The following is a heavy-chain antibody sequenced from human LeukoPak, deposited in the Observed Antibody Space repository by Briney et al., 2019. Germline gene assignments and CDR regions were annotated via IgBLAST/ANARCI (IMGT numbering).Heavy chain of an antibody. CDR3: ARVFNSSSWYLSYYMDV. D-gene: IGHD6-13*01. V-gene: IGHV1-18*01. J-gene: IGHJ6*03. CDR1: GYTFTSYG. CDR2: ISAYNGNT. Sequence: ASVKVSCKASGYTFTSYGICWVRQAPGQGLEWMGWISAYNGNTNYAQKLQGRVTMTTDTSTSTAYMELRSLRSDDTAVYYCARVFNSSSWYLSYYMDVWGKGTTVTVSS.